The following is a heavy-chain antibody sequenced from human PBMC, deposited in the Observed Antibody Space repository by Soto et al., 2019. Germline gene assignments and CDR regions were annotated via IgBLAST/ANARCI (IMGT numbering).Heavy chain of an antibody. Sequence: GGSLRLSCAASGFNFSNYGMNWVRQAPGKGLEWVSSISSSRSYISYADSVKGRFTISRDNAKNSVYLQLNSLRAEDTAVYYCARTTAFDYWGQGTLVTVSS. D-gene: IGHD4-17*01. CDR2: ISSSRSYI. CDR1: GFNFSNYG. V-gene: IGHV3-21*01. CDR3: ARTTAFDY. J-gene: IGHJ4*02.